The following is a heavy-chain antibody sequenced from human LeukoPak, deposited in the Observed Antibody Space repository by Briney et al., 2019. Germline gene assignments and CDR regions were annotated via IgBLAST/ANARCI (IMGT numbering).Heavy chain of an antibody. Sequence: GESLKISRKGSGYSFTSYWIGWVRQMPGKGLEWMGIIYPGDSGTRYSPSFQGQVTISADKSISTAYLQWSSLKASDIAMYYCARRLYYGSGTLYYFDYWGQGTLVTVSS. D-gene: IGHD3-10*01. CDR1: GYSFTSYW. CDR3: ARRLYYGSGTLYYFDY. J-gene: IGHJ4*02. CDR2: IYPGDSGT. V-gene: IGHV5-51*01.